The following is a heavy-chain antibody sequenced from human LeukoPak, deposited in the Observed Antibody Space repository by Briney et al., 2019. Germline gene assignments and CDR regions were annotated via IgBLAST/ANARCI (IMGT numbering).Heavy chain of an antibody. V-gene: IGHV3-30*02. Sequence: GGSLRLSCAASGFPFSSYGMHWVRQAPGKGLEWVSFISYDGANKHYADSVKGRLTISRDNSKNTLFLQMDSLRAEDTAVYYCAKDQSDYAGYYFDYWGQGTLVTVSS. J-gene: IGHJ4*02. D-gene: IGHD4-17*01. CDR2: ISYDGANK. CDR3: AKDQSDYAGYYFDY. CDR1: GFPFSSYG.